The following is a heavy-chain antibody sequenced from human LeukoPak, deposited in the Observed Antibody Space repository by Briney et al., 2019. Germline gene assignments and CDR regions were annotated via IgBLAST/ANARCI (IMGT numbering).Heavy chain of an antibody. J-gene: IGHJ4*02. CDR1: GFPFSGSG. D-gene: IGHD2-21*02. CDR2: IWYDGSHQ. V-gene: IGHV3-33*06. Sequence: PGSSLRLSCAASGFPFSGSGMHWVRQAPGKGLEWVAVIWYDGSHQYYADSVKGRFTISRDNSKNTVDLQVNSLRVEDTAVYFCAKDKDTPATAQPQRGYFESWGQGTLVTVSS. CDR3: AKDKDTPATAQPQRGYFES.